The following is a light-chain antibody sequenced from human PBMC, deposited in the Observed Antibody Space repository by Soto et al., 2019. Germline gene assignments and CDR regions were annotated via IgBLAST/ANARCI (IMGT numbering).Light chain of an antibody. J-gene: IGKJ4*01. Sequence: IVMTQSPATLSVSPGERVTLSCRASQSVSTNLAWYQQKPGQAPRLLIYGATTRATGFPARFSGSGSGTEFTLTISSLQSEDFAVYYCQQYNELPPSLTFGGGTKE. CDR3: QQYNELPPSLT. CDR1: QSVSTN. V-gene: IGKV3-15*01. CDR2: GAT.